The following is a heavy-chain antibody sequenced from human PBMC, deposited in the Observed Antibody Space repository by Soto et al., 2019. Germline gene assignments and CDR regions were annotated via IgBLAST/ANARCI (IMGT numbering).Heavy chain of an antibody. V-gene: IGHV3-74*01. D-gene: IGHD3-10*01. J-gene: IGHJ4*02. Sequence: GGSLRLSCAAAGFTFSSHWIHWVRQGPGKGLVWVSRINSDESSTSYADSVKGRFIISRDNAKNTVYLPMNSLRAEDTAVYFWATRTYRYYGQDHWGQGTLVTVSS. CDR3: ATRTYRYYGQDH. CDR1: GFTFSSHW. CDR2: INSDESST.